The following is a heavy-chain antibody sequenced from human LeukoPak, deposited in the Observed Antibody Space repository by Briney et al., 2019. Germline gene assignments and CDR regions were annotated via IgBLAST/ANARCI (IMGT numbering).Heavy chain of an antibody. D-gene: IGHD3-10*01. CDR3: ARGQYGSGSYNW. CDR2: INHSGST. V-gene: IGHV4-34*01. Sequence: WETLSLTCAVYGGSFSGYYWSWIRQPPGKGLEWIGEINHSGSTNYNPSLKSRVTISVDTSKNQFSLKLSSVTAADTAVYYCARGQYGSGSYNWWGQGTLVTVSS. CDR1: GGSFSGYY. J-gene: IGHJ4*02.